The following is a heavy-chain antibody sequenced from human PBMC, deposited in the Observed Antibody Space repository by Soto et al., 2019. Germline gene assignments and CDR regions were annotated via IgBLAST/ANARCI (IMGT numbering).Heavy chain of an antibody. J-gene: IGHJ4*02. V-gene: IGHV3-48*02. CDR2: ISSGSRTI. Sequence: GGSLRLSCAASGFTFRAYSMNWVRQAPGKGLEWISYISSGSRTIYYADSVKGRCTISRDNAKNSLFLHMNSLRDEDTAVYYCARDHGSGSYPSYLDFWGPGTLVTVSS. CDR3: ARDHGSGSYPSYLDF. CDR1: GFTFRAYS. D-gene: IGHD1-26*01.